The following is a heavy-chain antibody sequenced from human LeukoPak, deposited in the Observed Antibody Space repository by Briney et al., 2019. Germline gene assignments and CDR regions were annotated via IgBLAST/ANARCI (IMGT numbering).Heavy chain of an antibody. V-gene: IGHV3-48*03. Sequence: GGSLRLSCAASGFTFHIYEMNGVRQAPGKGREGVSYITRSGSTIHYADSVKGRFTISRDNAKNSLYLQLSSLRAEDTAVYYCARARCGDDCFPPYYFDYWGQGTLVTVSS. J-gene: IGHJ4*02. CDR3: ARARCGDDCFPPYYFDY. D-gene: IGHD2-21*02. CDR2: ITRSGSTI. CDR1: GFTFHIYE.